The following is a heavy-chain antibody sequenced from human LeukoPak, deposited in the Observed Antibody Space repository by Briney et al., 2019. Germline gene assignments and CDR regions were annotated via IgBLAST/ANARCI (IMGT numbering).Heavy chain of an antibody. J-gene: IGHJ5*02. CDR2: IYYSGST. V-gene: IGHV4-30-4*01. CDR3: ARDASNWFDP. CDR1: GGSIRSADFY. Sequence: SQTLSLTCTVSGGSIRSADFYWSWIRQPPGKGLEWIGYIYYSGSTYYNPSLKSRVTISVDTSKNQFSLKLSSVTAADTAVYYCARDASNWFDPWGQGTLVTVSS.